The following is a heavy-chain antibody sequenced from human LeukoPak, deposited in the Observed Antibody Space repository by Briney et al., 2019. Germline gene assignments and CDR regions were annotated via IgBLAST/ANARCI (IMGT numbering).Heavy chain of an antibody. CDR3: ARDDYGDSKGRFDP. CDR2: ISVYNDNT. Sequence: ASVKVSCKASGYIFTSYGITWVRQAPGQGLEWMGWISVYNDNTNYAQKLQGRVTMTTDTSTNTAYMELRSLRSDDTAVYYCARDDYGDSKGRFDPWGQGTLVTVSS. J-gene: IGHJ5*02. D-gene: IGHD4-17*01. V-gene: IGHV1-18*01. CDR1: GYIFTSYG.